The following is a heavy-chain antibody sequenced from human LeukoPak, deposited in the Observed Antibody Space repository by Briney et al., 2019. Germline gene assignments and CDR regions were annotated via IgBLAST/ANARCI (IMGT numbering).Heavy chain of an antibody. V-gene: IGHV1-8*01. CDR3: ARGAGGGIVVVPAAMYLDY. J-gene: IGHJ4*02. CDR1: GYTFTSYD. D-gene: IGHD2-2*01. CDR2: MNPNSGNT. Sequence: SVKVSCKASGYTFTSYDINWVRQATGQGLEWMGWMNPNSGNTGYAQKFQGRVTMTRNTSTSTAYMELSSLRSEDTAVYYCARGAGGGIVVVPAAMYLDYWGQGTLVTVSS.